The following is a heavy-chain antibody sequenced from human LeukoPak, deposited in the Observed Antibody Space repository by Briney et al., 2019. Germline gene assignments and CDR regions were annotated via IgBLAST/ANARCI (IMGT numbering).Heavy chain of an antibody. CDR1: GFTFNNAW. Sequence: GGSLRLSCAASGFTFNNAWMSWVRQAPGKGLEWVGRIKSKTDGGTTDYAAPVKGRFTISRDDSKNTLYLQMNSLKTEDTAVYYCTTDVAADAFDYWGQGTLVTVSS. CDR3: TTDVAADAFDY. CDR2: IKSKTDGGTT. V-gene: IGHV3-15*01. D-gene: IGHD6-13*01. J-gene: IGHJ4*02.